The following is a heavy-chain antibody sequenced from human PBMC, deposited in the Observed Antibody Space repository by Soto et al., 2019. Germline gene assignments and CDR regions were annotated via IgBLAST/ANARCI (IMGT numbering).Heavy chain of an antibody. D-gene: IGHD2-2*01. CDR2: IDDRVST. J-gene: IGHJ6*02. Sequence: PLETLSLTCTVSGGSISSGDYYWSWIRQPPGKGLEWIGYIDDRVSTHHNPSLESRVTMSVDMSKNQFSLKLSSVTAADTAVYFCVRGHCSTTSCSPYYYYYAMDVWGQGTTVTV. CDR1: GGSISSGDYY. CDR3: VRGHCSTTSCSPYYYYYAMDV. V-gene: IGHV4-30-4*01.